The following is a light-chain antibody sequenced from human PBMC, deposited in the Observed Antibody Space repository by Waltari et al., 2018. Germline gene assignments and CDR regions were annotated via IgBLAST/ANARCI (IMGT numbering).Light chain of an antibody. V-gene: IGLV2-23*02. Sequence: QSALTQTASVSGSPGQAITISCSATTSDIGKYNLVSWYQQHPGKAPTLIIYDVNKRPSGVSNRFSGSKSGNTAFLTISGLQSADEADYYCCSYAGSAISMFGGGTKVTVL. CDR3: CSYAGSAISM. CDR2: DVN. CDR1: TSDIGKYNL. J-gene: IGLJ3*02.